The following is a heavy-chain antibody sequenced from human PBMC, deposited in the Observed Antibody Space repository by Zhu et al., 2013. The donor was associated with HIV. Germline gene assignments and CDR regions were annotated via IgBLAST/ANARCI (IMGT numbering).Heavy chain of an antibody. CDR3: ARDRPYSSEWFDP. D-gene: IGHD3-10*01. Sequence: QVQLVQSGAEMRKPGASVKVSCKASGYTFTNFYIHWVRQAPGQGLEWMGWISAYNDNKKYAQKFQGRVTMTTDTPTSTAYMELRSLRSDDTAVYYCARDRPYSSEWFDPWGQGTLVTVSS. CDR1: GYTFTNFY. CDR2: ISAYNDNK. J-gene: IGHJ5*02. V-gene: IGHV1-18*04.